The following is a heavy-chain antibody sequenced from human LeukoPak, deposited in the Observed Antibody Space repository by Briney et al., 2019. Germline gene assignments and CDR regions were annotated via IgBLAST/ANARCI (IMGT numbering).Heavy chain of an antibody. D-gene: IGHD6-19*01. V-gene: IGHV4-61*02. CDR2: IYSSGST. CDR3: ARGSKQWLPYYFDY. CDR1: GGSISSGTYY. Sequence: SETLSLTCTVSGGSISSGTYYWTWIRQPAGKGLEWIGRIYSSGSTSYNPSLDSRVRISIDTSKNQFSLKLSSVTAADTAVYYCARGSKQWLPYYFDYWGQGTLVTVSS. J-gene: IGHJ4*02.